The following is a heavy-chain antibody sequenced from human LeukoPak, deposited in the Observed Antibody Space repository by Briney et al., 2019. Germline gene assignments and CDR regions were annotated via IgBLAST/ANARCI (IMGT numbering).Heavy chain of an antibody. CDR1: GFTFSNAW. Sequence: GGSLRLSCAASGFTFSNAWMSWVRQAPGKGLEWVSSISSSSSYIYYADSVKGRFTISRDNAKNSLYLQMNSLRAEDTAVYYCARDHFPTYHYDSSGYYFDYWGQGTLVTVSS. V-gene: IGHV3-21*01. CDR2: ISSSSSYI. J-gene: IGHJ4*02. D-gene: IGHD3-22*01. CDR3: ARDHFPTYHYDSSGYYFDY.